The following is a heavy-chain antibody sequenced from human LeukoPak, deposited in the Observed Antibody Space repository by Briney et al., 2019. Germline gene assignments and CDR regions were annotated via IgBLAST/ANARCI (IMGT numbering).Heavy chain of an antibody. CDR2: TIPILGIA. CDR3: ARALTGYSSGQLGAFDY. V-gene: IGHV1-69*04. CDR1: GGTFSSYA. Sequence: SVKVSCKTLGGTFSSYAISWVRQAPGQGLEWMGRTIPILGIANYAQKFQGRVTITADKSTSTAYMELSSLRSEDTAVYYCARALTGYSSGQLGAFDYWGQGTLVTVSS. J-gene: IGHJ4*02. D-gene: IGHD6-19*01.